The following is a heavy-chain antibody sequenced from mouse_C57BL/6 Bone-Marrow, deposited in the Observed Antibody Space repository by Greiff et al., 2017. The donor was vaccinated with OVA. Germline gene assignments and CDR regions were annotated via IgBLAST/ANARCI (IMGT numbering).Heavy chain of an antibody. CDR1: GYSFTGYY. CDR3: ARGGTSQFAY. J-gene: IGHJ3*01. D-gene: IGHD4-1*01. CDR2: INPSTGGT. V-gene: IGHV1-42*01. Sequence: VQLKESGPELVKPGASVKISCKASGYSFTGYYMNWVKQSPEKSLEWIGEINPSTGGTTYNQKFKAKATLTVDKSSSTAYMQLKSLTSEDSEVYYCARGGTSQFAYWGQGTLVTVSA.